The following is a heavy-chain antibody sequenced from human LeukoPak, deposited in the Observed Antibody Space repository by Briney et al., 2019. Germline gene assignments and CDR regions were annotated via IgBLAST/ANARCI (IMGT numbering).Heavy chain of an antibody. J-gene: IGHJ5*02. CDR3: ARVPNVLLWFGELTDENWFDP. V-gene: IGHV1-2*02. CDR1: GYTFTCYY. D-gene: IGHD3-10*01. CDR2: INPNSGGT. Sequence: ASVKVSCKASGYTFTCYYMHWVRQAPGQGLEWMGWINPNSGGTNYAQKFQGRVTMTRDTSISTAYMELSRLRSDDTAVYYCARVPNVLLWFGELTDENWFDPWGQGTLVTVSS.